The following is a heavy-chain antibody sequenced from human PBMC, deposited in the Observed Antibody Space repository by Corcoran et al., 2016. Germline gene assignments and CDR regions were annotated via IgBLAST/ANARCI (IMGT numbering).Heavy chain of an antibody. Sequence: QVQLVQSGAEVKKPGASVKVSCKASGDTFTSYYMHWGRQAPGQGLEWMGIVNPSDGSTSYAQKFQGRVTMTWHTSTSTLDMELSSLGSEETAVYYCARDGSGSSSWYSARYWGQGTLVTVSS. CDR2: VNPSDGST. CDR3: ARDGSGSSSWYSARY. CDR1: GDTFTSYY. D-gene: IGHD6-13*01. J-gene: IGHJ4*02. V-gene: IGHV1-46*01.